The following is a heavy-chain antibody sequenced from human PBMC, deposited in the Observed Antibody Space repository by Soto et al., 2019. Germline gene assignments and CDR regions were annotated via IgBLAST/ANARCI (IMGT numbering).Heavy chain of an antibody. CDR3: ARDYDSSGYPRYYFDY. J-gene: IGHJ4*02. D-gene: IGHD3-22*01. Sequence: ASVKVSCKASGYTFTSYAMHWVRQAPGQRLEWMGWINAGNGNTKYSQKFQGRVTITRDTSASTVYMELSSLRSEDTAVYYCARDYDSSGYPRYYFDYWGQGTLVTVSS. V-gene: IGHV1-3*01. CDR2: INAGNGNT. CDR1: GYTFTSYA.